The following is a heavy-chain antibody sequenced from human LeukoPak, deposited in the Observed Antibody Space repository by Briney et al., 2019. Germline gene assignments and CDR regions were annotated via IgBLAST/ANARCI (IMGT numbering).Heavy chain of an antibody. V-gene: IGHV4-59*01. CDR2: IYYSGST. Sequence: SETLSLTCTVSGGSISSYYWSWIRQPPGKGLEWIGYIYYSGSTNYNPSLKSRVTISVDTSKNQFSLKLSSVTAADTAVYYCARSLGRVTGTGYNWFDPWGQGTLVTVSS. CDR1: GGSISSYY. CDR3: ARSLGRVTGTGYNWFDP. D-gene: IGHD3-10*01. J-gene: IGHJ5*02.